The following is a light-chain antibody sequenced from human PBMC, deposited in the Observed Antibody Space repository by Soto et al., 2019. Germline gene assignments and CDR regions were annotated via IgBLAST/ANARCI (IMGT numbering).Light chain of an antibody. CDR2: AAS. CDR3: LQDYNYPPT. V-gene: IGKV1-6*01. J-gene: IGKJ1*01. CDR1: QGIRND. Sequence: AIQMTQSPSSLSASVGDRVTITCRARQGIRNDLGWYQQKPGKAPKLLIYAASSLQSGVPSRFSGSGSGTYFPLTISSLQPEDFATYYCLQDYNYPPTFGQGTKVEIK.